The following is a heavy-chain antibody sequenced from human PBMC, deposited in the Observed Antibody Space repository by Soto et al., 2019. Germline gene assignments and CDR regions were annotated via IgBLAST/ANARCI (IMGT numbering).Heavy chain of an antibody. V-gene: IGHV3-21*01. Sequence: PGGSLRLSCAASGFTFSSYSMNWVRQAPGKGLEWVSSISSSSSYIYYADSVKGRFTISRDNAKNSLYLQMNSLRAEDTAVYYCARDHERYSYGYVGYYYYYMDVWGKGTTVTVSS. J-gene: IGHJ6*03. CDR3: ARDHERYSYGYVGYYYYYMDV. CDR2: ISSSSSYI. D-gene: IGHD5-18*01. CDR1: GFTFSSYS.